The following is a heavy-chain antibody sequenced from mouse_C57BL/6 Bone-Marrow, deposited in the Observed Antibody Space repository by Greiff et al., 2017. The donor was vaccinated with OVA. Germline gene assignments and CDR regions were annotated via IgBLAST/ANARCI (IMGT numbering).Heavy chain of an antibody. J-gene: IGHJ2*01. Sequence: QVQLQQSGAELVRPGASVTLSCKASGYTFIDYEMHWVKQTPVHGLEWIGAIDPETGGTAYNQKFKGKAILTADKSSSTAYMELRSLTSEDSAVYYCTRHDYDADYWGQGTTLTVSS. D-gene: IGHD2-4*01. V-gene: IGHV1-15*01. CDR1: GYTFIDYE. CDR3: TRHDYDADY. CDR2: IDPETGGT.